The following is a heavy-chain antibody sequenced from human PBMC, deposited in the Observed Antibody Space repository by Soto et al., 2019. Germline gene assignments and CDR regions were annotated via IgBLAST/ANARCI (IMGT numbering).Heavy chain of an antibody. J-gene: IGHJ4*02. CDR1: GGSFSGYY. CDR3: ARRCIFSGDSGSYYFDY. CDR2: INHSGST. V-gene: IGHV4-34*01. D-gene: IGHD1-26*01. Sequence: QVQLQQGGAGLLKPSETLSLTCAVYGGSFSGYYWSWIRQPPGKGLEWIGEINHSGSTNYNPSLKSRVTISVDTSKNQFALKLSSVAAADTAVYYCARRCIFSGDSGSYYFDYWGQGTLVTVSS.